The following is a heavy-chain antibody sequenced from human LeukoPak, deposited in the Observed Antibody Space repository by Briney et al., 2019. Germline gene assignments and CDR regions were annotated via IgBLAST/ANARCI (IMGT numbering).Heavy chain of an antibody. J-gene: IGHJ4*02. CDR1: GGTFSSYA. CDR2: ISGFNGET. D-gene: IGHD6-6*01. Sequence: ASVKVSCKASGGTFSSYAISWVRQAPGQGLEWMGWISGFNGETHYAQKLQGRVTMTTDTSTSTAYMELRSLRSDDTAVYYCARDSPSKSIAARPYDYWGQGTLVTVSS. CDR3: ARDSPSKSIAARPYDY. V-gene: IGHV1-18*01.